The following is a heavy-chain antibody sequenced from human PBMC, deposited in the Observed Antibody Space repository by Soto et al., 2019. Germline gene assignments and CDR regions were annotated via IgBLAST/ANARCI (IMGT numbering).Heavy chain of an antibody. V-gene: IGHV1-18*01. CDR2: ISVYNGNT. CDR3: ARDGVAGTTGISAY. J-gene: IGHJ4*02. CDR1: GYTFTSYS. Sequence: ASVKVSCKASGYTFTSYSITWVRQAPGQGLEWMGWISVYNGNTKYAQDFQGRVTMTTDTSTSTAYMELRSLRSDDTAVYYCARDGVAGTTGISAYWGQGTLVTVSS. D-gene: IGHD1-7*01.